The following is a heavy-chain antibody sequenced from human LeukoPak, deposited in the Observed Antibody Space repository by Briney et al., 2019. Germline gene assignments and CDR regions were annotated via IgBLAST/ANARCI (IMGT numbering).Heavy chain of an antibody. J-gene: IGHJ3*02. CDR3: AKSEREAMVHAFDI. D-gene: IGHD3-10*01. V-gene: IGHV3-30-3*02. Sequence: PGGSLRLSCAASGFTFSSYAMHWVRQAPGKGLEWVAVISYDGSNKYYADSVKGRFTISRDNSKNTLYLQMNSLRAEDTAVCYCAKSEREAMVHAFDIWGQGTMVTVSS. CDR2: ISYDGSNK. CDR1: GFTFSSYA.